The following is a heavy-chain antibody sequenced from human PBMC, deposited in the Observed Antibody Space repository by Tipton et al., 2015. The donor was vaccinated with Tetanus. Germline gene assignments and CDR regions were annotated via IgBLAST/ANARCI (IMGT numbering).Heavy chain of an antibody. Sequence: TLSLTCTVSGGSISSDAHYWSWIRQAPGKGLEWLGYICHSGTTNYNPSLMSRVTLSLDTARGQFSLKLTSVTAADTAVYYCVRGRGLGASSYGFEYWGQGALVTVSS. CDR2: ICHSGTT. J-gene: IGHJ4*02. CDR3: VRGRGLGASSYGFEY. D-gene: IGHD5-18*01. V-gene: IGHV4-30-4*01. CDR1: GGSISSDAHY.